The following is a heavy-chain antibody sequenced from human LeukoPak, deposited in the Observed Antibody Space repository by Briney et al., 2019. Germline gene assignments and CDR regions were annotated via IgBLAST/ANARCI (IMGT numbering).Heavy chain of an antibody. V-gene: IGHV3-48*03. CDR3: ARAVTGDSSGYYYRNYFDY. J-gene: IGHJ4*02. D-gene: IGHD3-22*01. CDR2: ISSSGSTI. CDR1: GFTFSSYE. Sequence: GGSLRLSCAASGFTFSSYEMNWVRQAPGKGLEWVSYISSSGSTIYYADSAKGRFTISRDNAKNSLYLQMNSLRAEDTAVYYCARAVTGDSSGYYYRNYFDYWGQGTLVTVSS.